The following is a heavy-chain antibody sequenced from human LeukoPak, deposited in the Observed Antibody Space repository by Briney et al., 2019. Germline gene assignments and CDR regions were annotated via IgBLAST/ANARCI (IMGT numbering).Heavy chain of an antibody. D-gene: IGHD2-21*02. J-gene: IGHJ1*01. V-gene: IGHV4-61*01. CDR3: ARGDVAYCGGDCYPYFQH. CDR2: IYYSGST. CDR1: GGSVSSGSYY. Sequence: PSETLSLTCTVSGGSVSSGSYYWSWIRQPPGKGLEWIGYIYYSGSTNYNPSLKSRVTISVDTSKNQFSLKLSSVTAADTAVYYCARGDVAYCGGDCYPYFQHWARAPWSPSPQ.